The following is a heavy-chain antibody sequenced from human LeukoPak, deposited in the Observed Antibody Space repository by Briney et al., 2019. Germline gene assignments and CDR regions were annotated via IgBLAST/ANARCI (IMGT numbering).Heavy chain of an antibody. Sequence: ESGGSLRLSCTASGFTFGDYAMSWVRQAPGKGLEWVGFIRSKAYGGTTEYAASVKGRFTISRDGSKTIALLQMNSLKTEDTAVYYCTRERPINPWGNFDYWGQGTLVTVSS. J-gene: IGHJ4*02. CDR3: TRERPINPWGNFDY. CDR2: IRSKAYGGTT. D-gene: IGHD1-14*01. V-gene: IGHV3-49*04. CDR1: GFTFGDYA.